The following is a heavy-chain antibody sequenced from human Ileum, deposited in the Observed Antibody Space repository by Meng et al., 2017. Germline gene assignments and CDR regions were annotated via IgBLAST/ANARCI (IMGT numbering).Heavy chain of an antibody. CDR3: ARHGGYYQDF. V-gene: IGHV4-4*02. CDR1: GASMSVVSY. D-gene: IGHD4-23*01. J-gene: IGHJ4*02. CDR2: IDHLGIA. Sequence: QVQLPEPVPGLVKASGPWSLICFVSGASMSVVSYWSWVRQSPGKGLEWIGQIDHLGIAYYKPSLKSRVTMSIDQSKSQFSLRLTSVSAADTAVYYCARHGGYYQDFWGQGTLVTVSS.